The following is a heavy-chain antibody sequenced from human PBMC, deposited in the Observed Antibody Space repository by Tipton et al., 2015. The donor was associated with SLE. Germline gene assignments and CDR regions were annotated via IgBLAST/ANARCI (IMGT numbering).Heavy chain of an antibody. Sequence: QSGAEVKKPGASVKVSCKASGYTFTSYGSSWVRQAPGQGLEWMGWISVYNGNRNYAQKFQGRVTMTTDTSTTTAYMELRSLRSDDTAIYYCGRDGKEDAFDIWGQGTMVTVSS. V-gene: IGHV1-18*01. D-gene: IGHD1-26*01. CDR2: ISVYNGNR. CDR1: GYTFTSYG. CDR3: GRDGKEDAFDI. J-gene: IGHJ3*02.